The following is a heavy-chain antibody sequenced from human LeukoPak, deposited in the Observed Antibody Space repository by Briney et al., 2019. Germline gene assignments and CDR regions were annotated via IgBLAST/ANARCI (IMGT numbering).Heavy chain of an antibody. D-gene: IGHD2-2*01. CDR3: ARDYLRIPAAMKGWFDP. Sequence: VASVKVSCKASGGTFSSYAISWVRQAPGQGLEWMGGIIPIFGTANYAQKFQGRVTITADESTSTAYMELSSLRSEDTAVYYCARDYLRIPAAMKGWFDPWGQGTLATVSS. J-gene: IGHJ5*02. CDR1: GGTFSSYA. V-gene: IGHV1-69*13. CDR2: IIPIFGTA.